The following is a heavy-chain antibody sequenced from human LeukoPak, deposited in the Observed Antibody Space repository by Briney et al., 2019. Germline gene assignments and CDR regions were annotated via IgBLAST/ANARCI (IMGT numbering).Heavy chain of an antibody. CDR1: GFTFSSYA. J-gene: IGHJ4*02. D-gene: IGHD5-24*01. CDR3: ARGAKWLQFAWYFDY. Sequence: GGSLRLSCAASGFTFSSYAMSWVRQAPGKGLEWVSAISGSGGSTYYADSVKGRFTISRDNSKNTLYLQMNSLRAEDTAVYYCARGAKWLQFAWYFDYWGQGTLVTVSS. CDR2: ISGSGGST. V-gene: IGHV3-23*01.